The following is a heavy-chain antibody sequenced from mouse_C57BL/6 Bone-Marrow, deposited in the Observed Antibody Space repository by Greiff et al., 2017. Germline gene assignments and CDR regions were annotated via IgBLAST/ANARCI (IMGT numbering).Heavy chain of an antibody. J-gene: IGHJ2*01. CDR1: GFTFSDYY. V-gene: IGHV5-12*01. CDR2: ISNGGGST. CDR3: ARENGDY. Sequence: EVKLVESGGGLVQPGGSLKLSCAASGFTFSDYYMYWVRQTPEKRLEWVAYISNGGGSTYYPDTVKGRFTISRDNAKNTLYLQMSRLKSEDTAMYYCARENGDYWGQGTTLTVSS.